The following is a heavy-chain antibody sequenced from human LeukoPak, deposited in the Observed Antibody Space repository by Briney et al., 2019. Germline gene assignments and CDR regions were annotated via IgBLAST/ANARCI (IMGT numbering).Heavy chain of an antibody. CDR2: IYTSGST. CDR3: ARSRYYYDSSGYYYYYYMDV. CDR1: GGSISSYY. D-gene: IGHD3-22*01. J-gene: IGHJ6*03. Sequence: SETLSLTCTVSGGSISSYYWSWIRQPAGKGLEWIGHIYTSGSTKYNPSLKSRVTMSVDTSKNQFSLKLCSVTAADTAVYYCARSRYYYDSSGYYYYYYMDVWGKGTTVTVSS. V-gene: IGHV4-4*07.